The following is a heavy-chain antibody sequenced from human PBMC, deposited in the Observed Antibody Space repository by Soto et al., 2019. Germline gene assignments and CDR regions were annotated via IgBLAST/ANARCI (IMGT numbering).Heavy chain of an antibody. CDR2: INGGDDSK. D-gene: IGHD4-17*01. Sequence: GGSLRLSCSVSGFTFRSSPMSWVRRAPGKGLEWVSGINGGDDSKHYAESVRGRFTIIRDNSKSTLYLQMNGLRVEDTAIYYCAKDKEPDGAWDIDYWGHGTLVTVSP. V-gene: IGHV3-23*01. CDR3: AKDKEPDGAWDIDY. J-gene: IGHJ4*01. CDR1: GFTFRSSP.